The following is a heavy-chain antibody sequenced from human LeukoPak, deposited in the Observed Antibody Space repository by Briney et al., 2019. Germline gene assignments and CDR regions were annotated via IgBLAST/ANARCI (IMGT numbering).Heavy chain of an antibody. V-gene: IGHV4-59*01. J-gene: IGHJ4*02. CDR1: GGSISSYY. CDR2: IYYSGST. D-gene: IGHD5-18*01. CDR3: ARGDTAMVPFDY. Sequence: SETLSLTCTVSGGSISSYYWSWIRQPPGKGLEWIGYIYYSGSTNYNPSLKSRVTISVDTSKNQFSLKLSSATAADTAVYYCARGDTAMVPFDYWGQGTLVTVSS.